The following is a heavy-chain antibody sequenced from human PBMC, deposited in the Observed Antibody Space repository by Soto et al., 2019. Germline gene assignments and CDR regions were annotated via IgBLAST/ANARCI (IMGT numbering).Heavy chain of an antibody. J-gene: IGHJ1*01. CDR1: GYTFTSYG. D-gene: IGHD6-13*01. V-gene: IGHV1-18*04. CDR3: ARELGKYSRSPGFQH. Sequence: ASVKVSCKASGYTFTSYGISWVRQAPGQGLEWMGWISAYNGNTNYAQKLQGRVTMTTDTSTSTAYMELRSLRSDDTAVYYCARELGKYSRSPGFQHWGQRTIVAVYS. CDR2: ISAYNGNT.